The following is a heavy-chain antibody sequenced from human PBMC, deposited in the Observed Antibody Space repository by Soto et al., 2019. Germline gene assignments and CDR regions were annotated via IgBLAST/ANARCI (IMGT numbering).Heavy chain of an antibody. D-gene: IGHD2-15*01. CDR1: GGSISTSSYY. J-gene: IGHJ6*02. V-gene: IGHV4-39*01. CDR2: IYYSGNT. Sequence: QLQLQESGPGLVKPSETLSLTCTVSGGSISTSSYYWGWIRQPPGKGLEWIGSIYYSGNTYYSPSLKSRVSIFVDTSKNQLSLKLRSVTASDTAVYYCAGQDCSGDRCYRYYGMDVWGQGTTVTVSS. CDR3: AGQDCSGDRCYRYYGMDV.